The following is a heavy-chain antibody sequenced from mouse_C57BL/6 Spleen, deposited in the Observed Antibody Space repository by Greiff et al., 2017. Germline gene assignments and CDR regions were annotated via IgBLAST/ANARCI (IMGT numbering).Heavy chain of an antibody. CDR1: GYTFTDHT. CDR2: IYPRDGST. V-gene: IGHV1-78*01. D-gene: IGHD4-1*01. Sequence: QVQLQQSDAELVKPGASVKISCKVSGYTFTDHTIHWMKQRPEQGLAWIGYIYPRDGSTKYNEKFKGKATLTADKSPSTAYRHLNSLTSEDSAVNFCAKLTGPYYYAMDYWGQGTSVTVSS. CDR3: AKLTGPYYYAMDY. J-gene: IGHJ4*01.